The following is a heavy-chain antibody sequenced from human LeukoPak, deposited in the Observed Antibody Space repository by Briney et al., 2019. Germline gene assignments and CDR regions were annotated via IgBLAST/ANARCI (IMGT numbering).Heavy chain of an antibody. V-gene: IGHV3-30*18. J-gene: IGHJ4*02. D-gene: IGHD2-2*01. CDR2: ISDDRSDQ. Sequence: GGSLRLSCVASGFDFSNYGMHWVRQAPGKGLEWVSLISDDRSDQYYAESVKGRFSISRDNSKNTLYLQMTSLRPDDTAVYFCAQRVPAPLFHNWGQGTLVTVSS. CDR1: GFDFSNYG. CDR3: AQRVPAPLFHN.